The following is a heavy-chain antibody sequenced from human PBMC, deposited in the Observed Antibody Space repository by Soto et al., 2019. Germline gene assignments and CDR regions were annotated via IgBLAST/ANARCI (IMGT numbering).Heavy chain of an antibody. CDR2: IWYDGSNK. J-gene: IGHJ2*01. CDR1: GFTFSSYG. Sequence: QVQLVESGGGVVQPGRSLRLSCAASGFTFSSYGMHWVRQAPGKGLEWVAGIWYDGSNKYYADSVKGRFTISKDNSKNTLYLQMNSLRAEDTAVYYCARAPYCTNGVCYGIWYFYLWGRGTLVTVSS. CDR3: ARAPYCTNGVCYGIWYFYL. D-gene: IGHD2-8*01. V-gene: IGHV3-33*01.